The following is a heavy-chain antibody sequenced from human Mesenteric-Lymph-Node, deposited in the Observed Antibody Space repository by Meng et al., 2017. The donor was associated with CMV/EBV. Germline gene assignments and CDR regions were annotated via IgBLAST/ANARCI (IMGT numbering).Heavy chain of an antibody. CDR2: INHSGST. J-gene: IGHJ4*02. CDR1: GGFFSGYH. D-gene: IGHD4-23*01. CDR3: ARHQRWLKSEGGFNY. V-gene: IGHV4-34*01. Sequence: GKLQQWGDGLLKPWESLSLPWAGYGGFFSGYHWSWIRQPPGKGLEWIGEINHSGSTNYNPSLKSRVTISVDTSKNQFSLKLSSVTAADTAVYCCARHQRWLKSEGGFNYWGQGTLVTVSS.